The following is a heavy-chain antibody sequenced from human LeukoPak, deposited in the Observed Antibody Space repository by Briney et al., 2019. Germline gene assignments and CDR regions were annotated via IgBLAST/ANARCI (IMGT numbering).Heavy chain of an antibody. V-gene: IGHV4-39*07. J-gene: IGHJ4*02. Sequence: SETLSLTCTVSGGSISSSSYYWGWIRQPPGKGLEWIGSIYYSGSTYYNPSLKSRVTISVDTSKNQFSLKLSSVTAADTAVYYCASLYSSGWDHFDYWGQGTLVTVSS. CDR1: GGSISSSSYY. D-gene: IGHD6-19*01. CDR3: ASLYSSGWDHFDY. CDR2: IYYSGST.